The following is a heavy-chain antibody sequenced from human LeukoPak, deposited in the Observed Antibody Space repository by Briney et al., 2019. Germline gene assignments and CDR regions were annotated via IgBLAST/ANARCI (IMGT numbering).Heavy chain of an antibody. J-gene: IGHJ4*02. CDR1: GGSISSYY. D-gene: IGHD1-26*01. CDR2: ICYSGST. Sequence: SETLSLTCTVSGGSISSYYWSWIRQPPGKGLEWIGYICYSGSTDYNPSLKSRVTISVDTSKNQFSLKLTSVTAADTAVYYCARAGTYSGSYRFDSWGQGTLVTVSS. CDR3: ARAGTYSGSYRFDS. V-gene: IGHV4-59*01.